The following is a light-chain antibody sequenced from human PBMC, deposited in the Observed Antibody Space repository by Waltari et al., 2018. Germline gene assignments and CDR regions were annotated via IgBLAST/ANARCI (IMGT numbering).Light chain of an antibody. Sequence: RGLQQKPGQAPMLLIYRDNARPSGIPERFSGSSSGTTVTLTISGAHVEDEADYYCYSVSANSWVFGGGTRLTVL. CDR3: YSVSANSWV. CDR2: RDN. J-gene: IGLJ3*02. V-gene: IGLV3-27*01.